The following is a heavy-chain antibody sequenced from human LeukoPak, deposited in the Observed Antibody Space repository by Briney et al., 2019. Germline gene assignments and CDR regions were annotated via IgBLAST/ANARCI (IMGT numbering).Heavy chain of an antibody. CDR1: GFTFDDYA. CDR2: IKDSGGSA. Sequence: GRSLRLSCAASGFTFDDYAMHWVRQAPGKGLEWVSAIKDSGGSAYYADSVRGRLTISRDNFKNTLYLQMSSLRAEDTAVYHCAKGRLSVAGFDYWGQGMLVTVSS. V-gene: IGHV3-23*01. J-gene: IGHJ4*02. D-gene: IGHD6-19*01. CDR3: AKGRLSVAGFDY.